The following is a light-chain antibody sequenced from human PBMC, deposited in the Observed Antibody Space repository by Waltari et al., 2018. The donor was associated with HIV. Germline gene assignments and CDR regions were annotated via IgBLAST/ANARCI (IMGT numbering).Light chain of an antibody. CDR2: WAS. J-gene: IGKJ2*01. V-gene: IGKV4-1*01. CDR3: QQYHSFPYT. Sequence: DIVMTQSPDSLAVSLGERATINCKSSQSVLHISNHKDYLAWYQQKPGQPPKLLIFWASTRESGVPDRFSGSGSGTDFTLTISDLQAEDVAVYFCQQYHSFPYTFGQGTKLEI. CDR1: QSVLHISNHKDY.